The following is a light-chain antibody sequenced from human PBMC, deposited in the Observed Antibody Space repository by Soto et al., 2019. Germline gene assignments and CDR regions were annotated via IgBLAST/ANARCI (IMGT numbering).Light chain of an antibody. CDR2: WAS. CDR1: QSVLYSSNNKNY. Sequence: DIVMTQSPDSLAVSLSERATINCKSSQSVLYSSNNKNYLAWYQQKPGQPPKLLIYWASTRESGVPDRFSGSGSGTDFTLTISSLQAEDVAVYYCQQYYSTPRTFGQGNKLEIK. J-gene: IGKJ2*02. V-gene: IGKV4-1*01. CDR3: QQYYSTPRT.